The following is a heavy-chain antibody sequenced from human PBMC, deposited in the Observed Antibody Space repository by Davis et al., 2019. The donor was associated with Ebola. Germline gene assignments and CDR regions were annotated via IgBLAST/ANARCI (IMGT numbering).Heavy chain of an antibody. CDR3: ARISGTYVYFDY. J-gene: IGHJ4*02. V-gene: IGHV3-30-3*01. Sequence: PGGSLRLSCAASGFTFSTYAMHWVRQAPGKGLEWEAVISYDGSNKYYADSVKGRFTISRDNAKNSLYLQMNSLRAEDTAVYYCARISGTYVYFDYWGQGTLVTVSS. CDR1: GFTFSTYA. CDR2: ISYDGSNK. D-gene: IGHD1-26*01.